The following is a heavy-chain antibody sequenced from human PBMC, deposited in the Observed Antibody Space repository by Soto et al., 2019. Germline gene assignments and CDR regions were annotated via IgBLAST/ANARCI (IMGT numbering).Heavy chain of an antibody. CDR2: ISLYSDGT. Sequence: GASVNVSCKTSGYTFSNYCMTWVRQAPGQPLEWLGWISLYSDGTNYAQKFQGRVSMTTDTSTTTAYMELRSLRSDDTAVYYCARVVPGAEAWFGPWGQGTLVTVSS. CDR1: GYTFSNYC. J-gene: IGHJ5*02. CDR3: ARVVPGAEAWFGP. D-gene: IGHD2-2*01. V-gene: IGHV1-18*01.